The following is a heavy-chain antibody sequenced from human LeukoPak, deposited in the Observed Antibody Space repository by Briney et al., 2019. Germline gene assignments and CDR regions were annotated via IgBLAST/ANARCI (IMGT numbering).Heavy chain of an antibody. CDR2: ISAYNGNT. V-gene: IGHV1-18*01. CDR1: GYTFTSYG. J-gene: IGHJ4*02. CDR3: AREAKHKYYYDSSGYCDY. D-gene: IGHD3-22*01. Sequence: ASVKVSCKASGYTFTSYGISWVRQAPGQGLEWMGWISAYNGNTNYAQKLQGRVTMTTDTSTSTAYMELRSLRSDDTAVYYCAREAKHKYYYDSSGYCDYWGQGTLVTVSS.